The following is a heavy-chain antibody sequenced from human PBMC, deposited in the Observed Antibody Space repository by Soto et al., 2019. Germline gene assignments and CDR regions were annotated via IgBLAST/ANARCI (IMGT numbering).Heavy chain of an antibody. CDR1: GFTFSSHV. V-gene: IGHV3-23*01. Sequence: EVQVLESGGGLVQPGGSLRLSCVGSGFTFSSHVMTWVRQAPGKGLEWVSSISANGGSTYYAESVMGRFTISRDNSRNTLSLQMRSLRAEDTAVYYCAKGHDCTYWEGYWGQGTLVTVSS. D-gene: IGHD2-21*02. CDR3: AKGHDCTYWEGY. CDR2: ISANGGST. J-gene: IGHJ4*02.